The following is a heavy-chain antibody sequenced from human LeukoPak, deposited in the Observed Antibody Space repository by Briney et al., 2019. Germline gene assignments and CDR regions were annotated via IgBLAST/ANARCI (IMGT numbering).Heavy chain of an antibody. Sequence: SETLSLTCAVSGGSINSNNWWSWVRQPPGKGLEWIGEIYHSGSTNYNPSLKSRVAISLDTPKSQFSLKLHSVTAADTAVYYCARGGYYYLDVWGRGTTVTVSS. CDR3: ARGGYYYLDV. CDR1: GGSINSNNW. J-gene: IGHJ6*03. CDR2: IYHSGST. V-gene: IGHV4-4*02.